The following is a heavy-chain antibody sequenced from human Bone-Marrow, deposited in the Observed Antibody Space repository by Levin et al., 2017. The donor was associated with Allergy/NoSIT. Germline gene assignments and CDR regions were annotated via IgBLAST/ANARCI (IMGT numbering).Heavy chain of an antibody. CDR3: ARDPQRREFYNFDY. V-gene: IGHV3-48*02. CDR1: GFTFSDYG. Sequence: LSLTCAASGFTFSDYGMTWVRQAPGKGLEWVPYMSTGSSTTTYYTDSVKGRFTISRDNAKNSLYLQMNSLRDDDTAVYFCARDPQRREFYNFDYWGQGTLVTVSS. J-gene: IGHJ4*02. CDR2: MSTGSSTTT. D-gene: IGHD5-24*01.